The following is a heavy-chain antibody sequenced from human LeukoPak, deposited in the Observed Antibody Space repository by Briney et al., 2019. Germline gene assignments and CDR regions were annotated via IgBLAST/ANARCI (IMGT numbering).Heavy chain of an antibody. J-gene: IGHJ5*02. CDR2: ISYSGTN. CDR3: ASLGTLLS. D-gene: IGHD3-10*01. CDR1: GGSVSSSSYY. Sequence: SETLSLTCTVSGGSVSSSSYYWGWIRQPPGKGLEWIGSISYSGTNYNNPSLKSRVSISIDTSKNQFSVKLTSVTAADTAMYYCASLGTLLSWGQGTLVTVSS. V-gene: IGHV4-39*01.